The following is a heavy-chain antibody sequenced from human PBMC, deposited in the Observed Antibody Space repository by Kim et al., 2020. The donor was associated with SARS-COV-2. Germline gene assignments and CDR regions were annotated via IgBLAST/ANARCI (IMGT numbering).Heavy chain of an antibody. CDR3: ERASGGNLLNWFDL. CDR2: MHHSGST. V-gene: IGHV4-39*01. Sequence: SETLSLTCTVSGDSISSSSYYWGWLRQPPGKGLEWIGTMHHSGSTSYSPSLKSRVTISVDTSKNQFSLKLSSVTAADTAVYHCERASGGNLLNWFDLWG. J-gene: IGHJ5*02. D-gene: IGHD2-15*01. CDR1: GDSISSSSYY.